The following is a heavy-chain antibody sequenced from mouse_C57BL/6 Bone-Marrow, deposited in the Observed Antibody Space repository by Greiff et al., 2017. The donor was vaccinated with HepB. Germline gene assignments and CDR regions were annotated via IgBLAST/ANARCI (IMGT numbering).Heavy chain of an antibody. CDR2: ISSGGSYT. J-gene: IGHJ1*03. CDR1: GFTFSSYG. Sequence: EVKLMESGGDLVKPGGSLKLSCAASGFTFSSYGMSWVRQTPDKRLEWVATISSGGSYTYYPDSVKGRFTISRDNAKNTQYLQMSSLKSEDTAMYYCARPRDGYYPYFDVWGTGTTVTVSS. D-gene: IGHD2-3*01. V-gene: IGHV5-6*01. CDR3: ARPRDGYYPYFDV.